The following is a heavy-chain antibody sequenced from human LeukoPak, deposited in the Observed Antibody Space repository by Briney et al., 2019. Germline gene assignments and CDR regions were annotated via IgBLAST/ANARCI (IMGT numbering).Heavy chain of an antibody. D-gene: IGHD3-9*01. CDR3: AREPALRYFDCQGGFDY. CDR2: ISSSGSTI. CDR1: GFTFSSYE. V-gene: IGHV3-48*03. J-gene: IGHJ4*02. Sequence: GGSLRLSCAASGFTFSSYEMNWVRQAPGKGLEWVSYISSSGSTIYYADSVKGRFTISRDNAKNSLYLQMNSLRAEDTAVYYCAREPALRYFDCQGGFDYWGQGTLVTVSS.